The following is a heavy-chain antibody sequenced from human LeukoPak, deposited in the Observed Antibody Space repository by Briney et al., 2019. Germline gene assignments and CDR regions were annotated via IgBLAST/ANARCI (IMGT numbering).Heavy chain of an antibody. CDR1: GFTFSSYA. J-gene: IGHJ4*02. CDR2: ISGGGGGT. V-gene: IGHV3-23*01. CDR3: AKRIGSCDSISCLYFDH. D-gene: IGHD2-2*01. Sequence: GGSLRHYCAASGFTFSSYAMSWVRPAAGKGLDWVSTISGGGGGTYYADSVKGRFTISRDNSKNTLHLQMHSLRVEDTAVYYCAKRIGSCDSISCLYFDHWGQGALVTVSS.